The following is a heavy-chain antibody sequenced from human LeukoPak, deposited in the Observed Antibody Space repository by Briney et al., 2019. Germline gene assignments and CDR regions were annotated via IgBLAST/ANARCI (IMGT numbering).Heavy chain of an antibody. D-gene: IGHD6-25*01. J-gene: IGHJ4*02. CDR3: ARLGATSSGKYYFDY. V-gene: IGHV3-48*03. CDR2: ISNSGETI. CDR1: GFTFSRHQ. Sequence: GSLRLSCVASGFTFSRHQVNWVRQAPGKGLEWLSYISNSGETIDYADSVKGRFSISRDNAQNSLSLQMNSLSADDTAVYYCARLGATSSGKYYFDYWGQGTLVTVSS.